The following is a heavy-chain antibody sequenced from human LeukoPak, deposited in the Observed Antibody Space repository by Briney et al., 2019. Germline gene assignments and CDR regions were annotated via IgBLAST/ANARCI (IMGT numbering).Heavy chain of an antibody. CDR1: GFHRRKNQ. CDR3: ARESTPLRGAFDP. CDR2: IDSRDNT. J-gene: IGHJ5*02. D-gene: IGHD5-24*01. V-gene: IGHV3-53*04. Sequence: GGSLRLSCAGSGFHRRKNQLGWVRPGPGEGLEWVSAIDSRDNTYHADSVKGRFTISRHTSKNTLYLQMNSLRAEDTAVYYCARESTPLRGAFDPWGPGTLVTVSS.